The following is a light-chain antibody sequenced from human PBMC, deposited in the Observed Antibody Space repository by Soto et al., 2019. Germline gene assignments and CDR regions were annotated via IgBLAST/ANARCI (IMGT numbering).Light chain of an antibody. V-gene: IGKV1-39*01. CDR3: QQRYSTPPYT. CDR1: QSISSY. J-gene: IGKJ2*01. Sequence: DIQMTQSPSSLSASVGDRVTITCRASQSISSYLNWYQQKPGKAPKLLIYAAASLQSGVPSRFSGSGSCTDFNLTISSLQPEDFATYYCQQRYSTPPYTFGQGTKLEIK. CDR2: AAA.